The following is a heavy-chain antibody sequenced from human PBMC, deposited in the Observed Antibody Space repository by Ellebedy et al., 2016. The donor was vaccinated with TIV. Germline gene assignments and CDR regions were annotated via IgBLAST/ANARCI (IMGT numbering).Heavy chain of an antibody. CDR3: ARGGGSNGMDV. V-gene: IGHV1-69*13. CDR2: FIPIFGTA. J-gene: IGHJ6*02. CDR1: GGTFNTFG. D-gene: IGHD3-16*01. Sequence: AASVKVSCKASGGTFNTFGINWVRQAPAQGLEWMGRFIPIFGTADYAQKFQGRVTMTADGSTSTAYMELSSLRSEDTATYYCARGGGSNGMDVWGQGTTVTVSS.